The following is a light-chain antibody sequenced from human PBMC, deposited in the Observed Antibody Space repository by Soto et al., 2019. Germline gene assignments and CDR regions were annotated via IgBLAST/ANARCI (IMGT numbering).Light chain of an antibody. J-gene: IGKJ2*01. V-gene: IGKV3-20*01. CDR1: QSVSRSY. CDR3: QQYGNLPYT. CDR2: GAS. Sequence: DIVLTQSPGTLSLSPGDSATLSCRASQSVSRSYLAWYQQKLGLAPRLLIYGASWRATGIPDRFSGSGSGTDFTLTISSLEPEDFAAYYCQQYGNLPYTFGQGTKVE.